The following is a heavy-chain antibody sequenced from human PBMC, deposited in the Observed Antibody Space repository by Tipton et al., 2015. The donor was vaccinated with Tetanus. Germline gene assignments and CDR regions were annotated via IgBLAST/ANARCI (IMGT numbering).Heavy chain of an antibody. Sequence: TLSLTCTVSGASISSNTYYWGWIRQPPGKGLEWIASVSYSGSTYYNPSLKSRVTMSLDTSKNLFSVRLTSVTAADTAVYYCARVLPGNRAGWGQGTLVTVSS. J-gene: IGHJ4*02. V-gene: IGHV4-39*01. CDR2: VSYSGST. CDR1: GASISSNTYY. CDR3: ARVLPGNRAG. D-gene: IGHD3-10*01.